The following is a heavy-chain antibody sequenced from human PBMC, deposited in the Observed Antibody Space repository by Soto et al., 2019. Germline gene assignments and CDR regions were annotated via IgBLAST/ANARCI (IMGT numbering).Heavy chain of an antibody. V-gene: IGHV3-53*01. Sequence: EVQLVESGGGLIQPGGPLRLSCAASGFTVSSNYMSWVRQAPGKGLEWVSVIYSGGSTYYADSVKGRFTISRDNSKNTLYLQMNSLRAEDTAVYYCARVGATEGNYYYGMDVWGQGTTVTVSS. CDR1: GFTVSSNY. J-gene: IGHJ6*02. D-gene: IGHD1-26*01. CDR2: IYSGGST. CDR3: ARVGATEGNYYYGMDV.